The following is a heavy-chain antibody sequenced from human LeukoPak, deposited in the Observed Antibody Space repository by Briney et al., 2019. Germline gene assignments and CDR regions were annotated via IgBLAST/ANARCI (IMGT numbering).Heavy chain of an antibody. CDR1: GGTFSSYA. CDR3: ASGVVPAAAILPACWFDP. Sequence: SVKVSCKASGGTFSSYAISWVRQAPGQGLEWMGGIIPIFGTANYAQKFQGRVTITADKSTSTAYMELSSLRSEDTAVYYCASGVVPAAAILPACWFDPWGQGTLVTVSS. J-gene: IGHJ5*02. CDR2: IIPIFGTA. V-gene: IGHV1-69*06. D-gene: IGHD2-2*01.